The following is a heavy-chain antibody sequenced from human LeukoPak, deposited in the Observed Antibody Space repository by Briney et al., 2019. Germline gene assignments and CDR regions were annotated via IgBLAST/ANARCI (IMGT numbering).Heavy chain of an antibody. J-gene: IGHJ3*02. V-gene: IGHV4-61*09. CDR1: GGSISGGSYY. CDR3: ARDLKLDGSSGYYAFDI. D-gene: IGHD3-22*01. Sequence: SETLSLTCTVSGGSISGGSYYWNWIRQPAGKGLEWIGHIHTSGRTSYKSSLKSRVTISLDTSKNQFSLKMSSVTAADTAVYYCARDLKLDGSSGYYAFDIWGQGTMVTVSS. CDR2: IHTSGRT.